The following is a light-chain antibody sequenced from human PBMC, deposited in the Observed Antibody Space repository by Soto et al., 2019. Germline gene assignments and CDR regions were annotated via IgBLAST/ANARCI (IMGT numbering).Light chain of an antibody. CDR1: SGSIASNY. CDR2: EDN. CDR3: QSYDSTNQL. Sequence: NFMLTQPHSVSESPGKTVIISCTRSSGSIASNYVQWYQQRPCSSPTTVIYEDNQRPSGVPDRFSGSIDSSSNSASLTISGLETEDEADYLCQSYDSTNQLFGGGTKLTVL. V-gene: IGLV6-57*01. J-gene: IGLJ3*02.